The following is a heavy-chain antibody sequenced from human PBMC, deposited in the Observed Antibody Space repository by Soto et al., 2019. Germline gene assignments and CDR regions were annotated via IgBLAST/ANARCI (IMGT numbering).Heavy chain of an antibody. J-gene: IGHJ6*03. V-gene: IGHV3-11*01. CDR1: GFTFSDYY. D-gene: IGHD2-2*02. Sequence: GGSLRLSCAASGFTFSDYYMSWIRQAPGKGLEWVSYISSSGSTIYYADSVKGRFTISRDNAKNSLYLQMNSLRAEDTAVYYCASHPRYCSSTSCYRGYYMDVWGKGTTVTVS. CDR2: ISSSGSTI. CDR3: ASHPRYCSSTSCYRGYYMDV.